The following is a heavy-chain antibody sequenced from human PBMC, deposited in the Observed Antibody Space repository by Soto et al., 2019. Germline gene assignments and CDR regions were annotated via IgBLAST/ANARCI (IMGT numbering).Heavy chain of an antibody. J-gene: IGHJ6*01. CDR2: IHYSRNT. CDR1: GGSISSYY. CDR3: AGDSYGMDV. Sequence: SETLSLTCTVSGGSISSYYWNWMRRPPGKGLEWIGCIHYSRNTNYNPSLKSRVTISVDTSKNQFSLKVTSVTAADTAVYYCAGDSYGMDVWGQGTSVTVSS. V-gene: IGHV4-59*08.